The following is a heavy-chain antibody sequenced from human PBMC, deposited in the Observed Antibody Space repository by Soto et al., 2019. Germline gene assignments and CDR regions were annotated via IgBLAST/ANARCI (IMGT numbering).Heavy chain of an antibody. CDR2: IYYSGST. D-gene: IGHD3-9*01. CDR3: ARQRYYDILTGLGAFDI. Sequence: PSETLSLTCTVSGGYISSYYWSWIRQPPGKGLEWIGYIYYSGSTNYNPSLKSRVTISVDTSKNQFSLKLSSVTAADTAVYYCARQRYYDILTGLGAFDIWGQGTMVTVSS. V-gene: IGHV4-59*08. CDR1: GGYISSYY. J-gene: IGHJ3*02.